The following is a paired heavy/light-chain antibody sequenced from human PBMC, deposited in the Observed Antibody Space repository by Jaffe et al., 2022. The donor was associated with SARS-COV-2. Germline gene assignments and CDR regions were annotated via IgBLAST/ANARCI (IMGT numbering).Heavy chain of an antibody. J-gene: IGHJ5*02. CDR2: IYYNGRT. D-gene: IGHD2-8*02. V-gene: IGHV4-39*01. CDR3: ARQGYLCTDHCGNWIDP. Sequence: QLRLQESGPRLVKPSETLSLTCTVSGGSVSNSSYYWAWIRQPPDKGLDWIGTIYYNGRTYYNPSLESRVTVSVDMSNNELSLKLSSVTAADTAVYYCARQGYLCTDHCGNWIDPWGQGTLVTVSS. CDR1: GGSVSNSSYY.
Light chain of an antibody. CDR2: DNN. CDR1: ISNIGRNY. CDR3: GTWDTSLSAVV. Sequence: QSVLTQPPSVSATPGQKVTISCSGSISNIGRNYVSWYQQFPGTAPKLLICDNNKRTSGIPDRFSGSKSGTSAALGITELQTGDEADYYCGTWDTSLSAVVFGGGTKLTVL. V-gene: IGLV1-51*01. J-gene: IGLJ2*01.